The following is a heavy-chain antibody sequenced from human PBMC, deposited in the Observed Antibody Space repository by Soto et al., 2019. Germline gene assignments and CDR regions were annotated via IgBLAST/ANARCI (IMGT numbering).Heavy chain of an antibody. V-gene: IGHV4-59*01. J-gene: IGHJ6*02. D-gene: IGHD1-26*01. CDR1: GGSISSYY. CDR3: ARDSGSYLYGMDV. CDR2: IYYSGST. Sequence: PSETLSLTCTVSGGSISSYYWSWIRQPPGKGLEWIGYIYYSGSTNYNPSLKSRVTISVDTSKNQFSLKLSSVTAADTAVYYCARDSGSYLYGMDVLGQGTTVTV.